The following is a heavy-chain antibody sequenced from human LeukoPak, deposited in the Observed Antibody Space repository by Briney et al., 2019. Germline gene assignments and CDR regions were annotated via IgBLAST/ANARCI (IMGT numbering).Heavy chain of an antibody. J-gene: IGHJ4*02. CDR2: TYYRSKWYN. CDR1: VDSVSSNSAA. D-gene: IGHD6-13*01. V-gene: IGHV6-1*01. Sequence: SQTLPLTCAISVDSVSSNSAAWNWTRQSPSRGLEWLGRTYYRSKWYNGYEVSVKSRININPDTSKNQFSLQLNSVTPEDTAVYYCARGGSSSWYGLDYWGQGTLVTVSS. CDR3: ARGGSSSWYGLDY.